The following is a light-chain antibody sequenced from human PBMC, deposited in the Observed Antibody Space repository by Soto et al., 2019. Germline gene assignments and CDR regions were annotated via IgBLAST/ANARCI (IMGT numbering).Light chain of an antibody. Sequence: EIVLTQSPGTLSLSPGERATISCRASQSVSSNLAWYQQKPGQAPRLLIYGASTRATGIPDRFSGSGSGTDFTLTISRLEPEDFAVFYCQQYGNTPWTFGQGTKVDIK. J-gene: IGKJ1*01. CDR2: GAS. CDR3: QQYGNTPWT. V-gene: IGKV3-20*01. CDR1: QSVSSN.